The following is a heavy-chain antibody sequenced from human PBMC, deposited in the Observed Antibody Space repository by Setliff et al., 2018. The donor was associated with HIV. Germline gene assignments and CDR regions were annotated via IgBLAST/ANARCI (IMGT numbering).Heavy chain of an antibody. V-gene: IGHV3-74*03. J-gene: IGHJ5*02. Sequence: GGSLRLSCAASGFTFSSYWMHWVRQAPGKGLVWVSVINTDGSRTTDADSVKGRFTISRDNPKNTLYLQMNSLRAEDTAVYYCARDKPRGQGTLVTVSS. CDR3: ARDKP. CDR1: GFTFSSYW. CDR2: INTDGSRT.